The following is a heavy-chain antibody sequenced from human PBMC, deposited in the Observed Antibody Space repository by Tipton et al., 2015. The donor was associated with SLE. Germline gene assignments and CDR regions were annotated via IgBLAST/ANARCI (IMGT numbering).Heavy chain of an antibody. V-gene: IGHV4-39*07. Sequence: TLSLTCTVSGGSISSSSYYWGWIRQPPGKGLEWIGSIYYSGSTYYNPSLKSRVTISVDTSKNQFSLKLSSVTAADTAVYYCARDGAGDSGDHGWFDPWGQGTLVTVSS. CDR1: GGSISSSSYY. CDR2: IYYSGST. CDR3: ARDGAGDSGDHGWFDP. J-gene: IGHJ5*02. D-gene: IGHD4-17*01.